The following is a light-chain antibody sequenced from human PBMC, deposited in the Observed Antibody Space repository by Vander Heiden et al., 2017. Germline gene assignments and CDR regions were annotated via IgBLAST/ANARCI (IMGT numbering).Light chain of an antibody. CDR2: AAS. CDR1: QGISSY. J-gene: IGKJ1*01. Sequence: AIRMTQSPSSLSASTGDRVTITCRASQGISSYLAWYQQKPGKAPKLLIYAASTLQSGVPSRFSGSGSGTDFTLTISCLQSEDFPTYYCQQDDSYPRTFGQGTKVEIK. CDR3: QQDDSYPRT. V-gene: IGKV1-8*01.